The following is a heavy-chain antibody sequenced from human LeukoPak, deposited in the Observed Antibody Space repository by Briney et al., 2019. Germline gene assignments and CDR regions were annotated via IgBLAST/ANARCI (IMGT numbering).Heavy chain of an antibody. J-gene: IGHJ4*02. D-gene: IGHD6-19*01. Sequence: SETLSLTCTVSGGSISSYHWSWIRQPPGKGLEWIGYIYYNGSTNYNPSLKSRVTISVDTSKNQFSLKLSSVTAADTAVYYCSRGSIAVADPFDYWGQGTLVTVSS. V-gene: IGHV4-59*01. CDR1: GGSISSYH. CDR2: IYYNGST. CDR3: SRGSIAVADPFDY.